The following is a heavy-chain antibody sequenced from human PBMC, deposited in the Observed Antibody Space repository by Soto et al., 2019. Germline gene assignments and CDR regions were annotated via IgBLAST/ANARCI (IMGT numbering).Heavy chain of an antibody. CDR3: ARDRVTGTQYYFDY. J-gene: IGHJ4*02. CDR2: IWYDGSNK. CDR1: GFTFSSYG. Sequence: GGSLRLSCAASGFTFSSYGMHWVRQAPGKGLEWVAVIWYDGSNKYYADSVKGRFTISRDNSKNTLYLQMNSLRAEDTAVYYCARDRVTGTQYYFDYWGQGTLVTVSS. V-gene: IGHV3-33*01. D-gene: IGHD1-20*01.